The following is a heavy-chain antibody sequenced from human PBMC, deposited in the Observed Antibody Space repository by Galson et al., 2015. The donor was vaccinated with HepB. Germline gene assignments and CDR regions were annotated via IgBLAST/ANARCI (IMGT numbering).Heavy chain of an antibody. Sequence: SLRLSCAASGFTFSSYGMHWVRQAPGKGLEWVAFIRYDGSNKYYADSVKGRFTISRDNSKNTLYLQMNSLRAEDTAVYYCAKGFGELFRFDYWGQGTLVTVSS. D-gene: IGHD3-10*01. CDR1: GFTFSSYG. V-gene: IGHV3-30*02. J-gene: IGHJ4*02. CDR2: IRYDGSNK. CDR3: AKGFGELFRFDY.